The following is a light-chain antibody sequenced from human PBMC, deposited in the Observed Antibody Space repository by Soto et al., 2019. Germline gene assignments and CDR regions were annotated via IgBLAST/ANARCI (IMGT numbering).Light chain of an antibody. V-gene: IGLV1-44*01. Sequence: QSVLTQPPSASGTPGQRVTISCSGSSSNIGSNTVNWYQQLPGTAPKLLIYEVRNRPSGISSRFSGSRSGNTASLTISGLQPEDEGDYYCSAYTARSTLVFGGGTKVTVL. J-gene: IGLJ3*02. CDR1: SSNIGSNT. CDR3: SAYTARSTLV. CDR2: EVR.